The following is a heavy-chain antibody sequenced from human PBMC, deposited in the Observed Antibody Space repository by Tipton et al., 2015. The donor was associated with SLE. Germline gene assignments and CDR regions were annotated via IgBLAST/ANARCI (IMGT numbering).Heavy chain of an antibody. D-gene: IGHD1-26*01. CDR3: TNSEGR. J-gene: IGHJ4*02. CDR2: IRSRAYGGTT. Sequence: QLVQSGGGLVQPGGSLRLSCTASGFTFGDYGMSWVRQAPGKGLEWVGFIRSRAYGGTTEYAASVKGRFTISRDDSKSIAYLQMNSLKTEDTAVYYCTNSEGRWGQGTLVTVSS. CDR1: GFTFGDYG. V-gene: IGHV3-49*04.